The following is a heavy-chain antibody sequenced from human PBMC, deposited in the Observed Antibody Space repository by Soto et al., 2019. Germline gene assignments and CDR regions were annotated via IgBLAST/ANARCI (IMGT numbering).Heavy chain of an antibody. CDR1: GFTFRTCG. V-gene: IGHV3-30*18. D-gene: IGHD5-18*01. J-gene: IGHJ3*02. CDR2: ISDDGRNK. CDR3: AKGGGYTYGTNDAFDI. Sequence: QVNLVESGGGVVQPGRSLRLSCAASGFTFRTCGMHWVRQAPGKGLEWVAVISDDGRNKYNLASVEGRFTISRDNSKNTLYLQMNSLRPEDTAVYYCAKGGGYTYGTNDAFDIWGQGTMVTVSS.